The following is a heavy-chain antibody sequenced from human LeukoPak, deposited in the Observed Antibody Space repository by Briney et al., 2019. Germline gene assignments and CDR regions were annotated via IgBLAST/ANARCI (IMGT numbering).Heavy chain of an antibody. CDR3: ARAGRQYYYDSSGYSFDY. V-gene: IGHV1-69*04. CDR2: IIPILGIA. D-gene: IGHD3-22*01. CDR1: GGTFSSYA. J-gene: IGHJ4*02. Sequence: GASVKVSCKASGGTFSSYAISWVRQAPGQGLEWMGRIIPILGIANYAQKFQGRVTITADKSTSTAYMELSSLRSEDTAVYYCARAGRQYYYDSSGYSFDYWGQGTLVTVSS.